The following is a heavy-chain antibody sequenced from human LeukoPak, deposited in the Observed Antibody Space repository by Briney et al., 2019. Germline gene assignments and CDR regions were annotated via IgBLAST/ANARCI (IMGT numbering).Heavy chain of an antibody. Sequence: GGSLRLSCAASGFIFSQYSMNWVRQAPGKGLEWVSHIRSSSETFYADSVKGRFTISRDNARNSLYLQMNSLRGEDTAIYYCARDAGNSGYGCDLWGQGTLVTVSS. CDR1: GFIFSQYS. V-gene: IGHV3-48*01. D-gene: IGHD5-12*01. J-gene: IGHJ5*02. CDR2: IRSSSET. CDR3: ARDAGNSGYGCDL.